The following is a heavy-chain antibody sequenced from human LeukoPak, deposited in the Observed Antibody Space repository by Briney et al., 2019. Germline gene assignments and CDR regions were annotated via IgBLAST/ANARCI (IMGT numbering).Heavy chain of an antibody. CDR3: ARGSEYSYGLPPAFDY. J-gene: IGHJ4*02. CDR2: ISISSATI. D-gene: IGHD5-18*01. V-gene: IGHV3-48*01. Sequence: GGSLRLSCSASGFTFGGYSMNWIRQAPGKGLEWLSYISISSATIYYADSVRGRFTISRDNAKNSLYLQMNSLRAEDTAVYYCARGSEYSYGLPPAFDYWGQGTLVTVSS. CDR1: GFTFGGYS.